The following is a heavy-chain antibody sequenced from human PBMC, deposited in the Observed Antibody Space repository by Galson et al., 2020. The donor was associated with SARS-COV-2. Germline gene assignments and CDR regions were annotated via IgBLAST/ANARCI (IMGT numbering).Heavy chain of an antibody. CDR3: ARQMRQLGASFGS. D-gene: IGHD7-27*01. CDR2: LVPLFGTT. Sequence: KISCKASGGTFRNNEITWLRQAPGQGLEWMGGLVPLFGTTNYAQKFQGRVTITADESTTTAYMELSSLTSEDTAFYYCARQMRQLGASFGSWGEGSLVTVSS. V-gene: IGHV1-69*01. CDR1: GGTFRNNE. J-gene: IGHJ4*02.